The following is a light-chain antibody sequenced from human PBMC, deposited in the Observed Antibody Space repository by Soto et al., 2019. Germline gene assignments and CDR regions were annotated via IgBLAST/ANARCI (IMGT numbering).Light chain of an antibody. CDR1: SSDVGGSNY. Sequence: QSALTQPASVSGSPGQSITISCTGTSSDVGGSNYASWYQHHPGKAPKLMISEVSNRPSGVSNRFSGSKSGNTASLTISGLQAEDEADYYCSSRTSSSTYVFGTGTKVTVL. CDR3: SSRTSSSTYV. CDR2: EVS. J-gene: IGLJ1*01. V-gene: IGLV2-14*01.